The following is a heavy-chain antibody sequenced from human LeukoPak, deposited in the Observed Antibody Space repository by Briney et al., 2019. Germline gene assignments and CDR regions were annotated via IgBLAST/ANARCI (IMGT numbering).Heavy chain of an antibody. D-gene: IGHD3-10*01. Sequence: GGSLRLSCAASGFTFGTYGMHWVRQTPGMGLEWVAFLWFDGSHQYYADSVRGRFIISRDNSNNTLYLQMNSLRAEDTVVYYCAKDQDPHSYGSGSYAPFDYWGQGTLVTVSS. CDR1: GFTFGTYG. V-gene: IGHV3-30*02. CDR3: AKDQDPHSYGSGSYAPFDY. CDR2: LWFDGSHQ. J-gene: IGHJ4*02.